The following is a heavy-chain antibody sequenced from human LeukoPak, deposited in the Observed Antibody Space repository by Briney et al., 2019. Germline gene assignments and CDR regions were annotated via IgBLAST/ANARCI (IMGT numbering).Heavy chain of an antibody. D-gene: IGHD5-24*01. V-gene: IGHV3-74*01. Sequence: GGSLRLSCAASGFTFSSYWMHWVRQASGKGLAWVSRINNDGSSTVYADSVKGRFTTSRDNAKNTLYLQMTSLRPEDTAVYYCTRGLQGPDYWGQGTLVTVSP. CDR3: TRGLQGPDY. CDR1: GFTFSSYW. CDR2: INNDGSST. J-gene: IGHJ4*02.